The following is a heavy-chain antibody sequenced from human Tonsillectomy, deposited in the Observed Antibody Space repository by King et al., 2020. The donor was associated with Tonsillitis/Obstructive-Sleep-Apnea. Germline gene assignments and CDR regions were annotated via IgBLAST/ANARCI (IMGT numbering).Heavy chain of an antibody. CDR3: ARDRETVMDV. D-gene: IGHD1-26*01. CDR1: GYTFSDYY. V-gene: IGHV1-2*02. Sequence: QLVQSGAEVKKPGASVKVACQASGYTFSDYYMYWVRQAPGQGLEWMGWINPNSGGTKYAQKFQGRVTMTRDTSISTAYMELSRLRSDDTAVYYCARDRETVMDVWGQGTTVTVSS. J-gene: IGHJ6*02. CDR2: INPNSGGT.